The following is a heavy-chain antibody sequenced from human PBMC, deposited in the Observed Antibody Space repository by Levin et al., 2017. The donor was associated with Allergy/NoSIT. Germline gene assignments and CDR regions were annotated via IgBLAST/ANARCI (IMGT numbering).Heavy chain of an antibody. CDR2: IRSKANSYAT. CDR3: TSGDYGDYDYYYYMDV. J-gene: IGHJ6*03. CDR1: GFTFSGSA. D-gene: IGHD4-17*01. Sequence: LSLTCAASGFTFSGSAMHWVRQASGKGLEWVGRIRSKANSYATAYAASVKGRFTISRDDSKNTAYLQMNSLKTEDTALYCCTSGDYGDYDYYYYMDVWGKGTTVTVSS. V-gene: IGHV3-73*01.